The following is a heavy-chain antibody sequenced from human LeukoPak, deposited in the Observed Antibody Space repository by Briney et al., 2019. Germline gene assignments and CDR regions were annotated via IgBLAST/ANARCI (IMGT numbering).Heavy chain of an antibody. CDR1: GGSISSGGYY. Sequence: SQTLSLTCTVSGGSISSGGYYWSWIRQHPGKGLEWIGYIYYSGSTYYNPSLKSRVTISVDTSKNQFSLKLSSVTAADTAVYYWARVYVPAAIGPHWYFDLWGRGTLVTVSS. J-gene: IGHJ2*01. CDR2: IYYSGST. D-gene: IGHD2-2*01. V-gene: IGHV4-31*03. CDR3: ARVYVPAAIGPHWYFDL.